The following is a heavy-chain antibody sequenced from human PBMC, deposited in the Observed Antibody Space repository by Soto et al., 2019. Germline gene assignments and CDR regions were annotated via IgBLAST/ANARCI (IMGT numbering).Heavy chain of an antibody. CDR3: ARDPGQDCSTTSCYHRGWFDP. V-gene: IGHV1-69*18. Sequence: QVQLRQSGPEVKKPGSSVKVSCKTSGGSFRSDVFSWVRQAPGQGLEWMGRIIPIFGAANYAQKFQDRVTITADEASSTVYMELSSLTSDDTAVYYCARDPGQDCSTTSCYHRGWFDPWGQGTLVTVSS. CDR1: GGSFRSDV. D-gene: IGHD2-2*01. CDR2: IIPIFGAA. J-gene: IGHJ5*02.